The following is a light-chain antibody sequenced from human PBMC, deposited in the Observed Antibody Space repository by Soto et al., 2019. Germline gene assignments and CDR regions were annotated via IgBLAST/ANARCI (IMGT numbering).Light chain of an antibody. CDR2: SAS. J-gene: IGKJ3*01. V-gene: IGKV1-9*01. CDR3: QQLNSYPYT. Sequence: DIQLTKSPSILSASVGDRVTITCRASPGISSFLAWYRQKPGKAPELLLFSASTLVTGVPSRFSGSGSETDFTLTISSLQPEDSATYYCQQLNSYPYTFGPGTKVTLK. CDR1: PGISSF.